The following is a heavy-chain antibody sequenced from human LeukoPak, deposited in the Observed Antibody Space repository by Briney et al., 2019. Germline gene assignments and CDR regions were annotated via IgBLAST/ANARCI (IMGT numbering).Heavy chain of an antibody. Sequence: ASVKVSCKASGYTFTGYYMHWVRQAPGQGLEWMGWINPNSGDTNYAQKFQGRVTMTTDTSTSTAYMELRSLRSDDTAVYYCARDRSPRHYYDTSDYHGAAAYWGLGTLVTVSS. CDR3: ARDRSPRHYYDTSDYHGAAAY. V-gene: IGHV1-2*02. J-gene: IGHJ4*02. CDR1: GYTFTGYY. CDR2: INPNSGDT. D-gene: IGHD3-22*01.